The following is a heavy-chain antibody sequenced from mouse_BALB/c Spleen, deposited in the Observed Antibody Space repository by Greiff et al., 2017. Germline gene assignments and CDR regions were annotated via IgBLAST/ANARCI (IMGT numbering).Heavy chain of an antibody. Sequence: VQLQQSGPGLVKPSQSLSLTCTVTGYSITSDYAWNWIRQFPGNKLEWMGYISYSGSTSYNPSLKSRISITRDTSKNQFFLQLNSVTTEDTATYYCARSDYDQGFAYWGQGTLVTVSA. D-gene: IGHD2-4*01. CDR2: ISYSGST. V-gene: IGHV3-2*02. J-gene: IGHJ3*01. CDR3: ARSDYDQGFAY. CDR1: GYSITSDYA.